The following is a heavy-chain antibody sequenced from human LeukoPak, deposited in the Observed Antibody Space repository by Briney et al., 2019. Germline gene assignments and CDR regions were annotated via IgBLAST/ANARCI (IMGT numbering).Heavy chain of an antibody. D-gene: IGHD6-13*01. CDR3: AKFPRYSSSWVEIDY. Sequence: GGSLRLSCAASGFTFSTYAMAWVRLAPGKGPEWVSGIGDIGSPTYYADSVKGRFTISRDNSKNTLYLQVNSLRAEDTAVYYCAKFPRYSSSWVEIDYWGQGTLVTVSS. J-gene: IGHJ4*02. CDR1: GFTFSTYA. CDR2: IGDIGSPT. V-gene: IGHV3-23*01.